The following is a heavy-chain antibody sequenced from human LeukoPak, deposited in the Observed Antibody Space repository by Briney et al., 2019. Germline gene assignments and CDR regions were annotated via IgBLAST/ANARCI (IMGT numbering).Heavy chain of an antibody. CDR2: ISYDGSNK. D-gene: IGHD3-16*01. CDR3: ARDDAVRGTFDY. J-gene: IGHJ4*02. CDR1: GFTFSSYA. Sequence: PGRSLRLSCAASGFTFSSYAMHWVRQAPGKGLEWVAVISYDGSNKYYADSVKGRFTISRDNSKNTLYLQMNSPRAEDTAVYYCARDDAVRGTFDYWGQGTLVTVSS. V-gene: IGHV3-30-3*01.